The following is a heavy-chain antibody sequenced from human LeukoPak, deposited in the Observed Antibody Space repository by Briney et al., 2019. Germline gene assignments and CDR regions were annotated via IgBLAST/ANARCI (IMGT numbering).Heavy chain of an antibody. CDR1: GYTFTGYY. Sequence: GASVKVSCKASGYTFTGYYMHWVRQAPGQGLEWMGRINPNSGGTNYARKFQGRVTMTRDTSISTAYMELSRLRSDDTAVYYCARAYNWNDYYYYGMDVWGQGTTVTVSS. J-gene: IGHJ6*02. V-gene: IGHV1-2*06. CDR3: ARAYNWNDYYYYGMDV. CDR2: INPNSGGT. D-gene: IGHD1-1*01.